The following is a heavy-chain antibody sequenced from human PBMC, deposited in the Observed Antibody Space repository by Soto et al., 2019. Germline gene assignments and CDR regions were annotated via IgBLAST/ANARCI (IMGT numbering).Heavy chain of an antibody. D-gene: IGHD2-15*01. J-gene: IGHJ3*02. V-gene: IGHV3-48*01. Sequence: GGSLRLSCAASGFTFSSYSMNWVRQAPGKGLEWVSYISSSSGTTYYADSVKGRFTISRDNSKNTLYLQMNSLRAEDTAVYYYARRASYCSGGSCYFPTDDAFDIWGQGTMVTVSS. CDR1: GFTFSSYS. CDR2: ISSSSGTT. CDR3: ARRASYCSGGSCYFPTDDAFDI.